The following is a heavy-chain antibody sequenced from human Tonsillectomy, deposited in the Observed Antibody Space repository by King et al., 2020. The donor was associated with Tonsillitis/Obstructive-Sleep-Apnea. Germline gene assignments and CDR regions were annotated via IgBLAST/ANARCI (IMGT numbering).Heavy chain of an antibody. V-gene: IGHV3-30*04. CDR1: GFTFSSYA. D-gene: IGHD2-2*01. CDR3: SAMGL. J-gene: IGHJ4*02. Sequence: QLVQSGGGVVQPGRSLRLSCAASGFTFSSYAIHWVRQAPGKGLEWVAVISYDGSNKYYADSVKGRFTISRDNSKNTLYLQMNSLRAEDTAVYYCSAMGLWGQGTLVTVSS. CDR2: ISYDGSNK.